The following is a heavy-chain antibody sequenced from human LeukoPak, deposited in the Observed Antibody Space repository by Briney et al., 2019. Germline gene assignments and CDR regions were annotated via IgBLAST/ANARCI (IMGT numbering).Heavy chain of an antibody. Sequence: PSETLSLTCAVYGGSFSGYYWSWIRQPPGKGLEWIGEINHSGSTNYNPSLKSRVTISVDTSKNQFSLKLSSVTAADTAVYYCARGSGWYWYWGQGTLVTVSS. J-gene: IGHJ4*02. CDR1: GGSFSGYY. V-gene: IGHV4-34*01. D-gene: IGHD6-19*01. CDR3: ARGSGWYWY. CDR2: INHSGST.